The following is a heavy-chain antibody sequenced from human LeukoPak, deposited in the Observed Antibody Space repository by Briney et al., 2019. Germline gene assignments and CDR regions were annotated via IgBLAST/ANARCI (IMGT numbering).Heavy chain of an antibody. Sequence: ASVKVSCKASGYTFTSYDINWVRQATGQGLEWMGWMNPNGGNTGYAQKFQGRVTMTRDTSINTAYLELSNLRSDDTAVYYCTRGQWEDGGNWFDPWGQGTLVTVSS. CDR1: GYTFTSYD. CDR3: TRGQWEDGGNWFDP. J-gene: IGHJ5*02. D-gene: IGHD1-26*01. V-gene: IGHV1-8*02. CDR2: MNPNGGNT.